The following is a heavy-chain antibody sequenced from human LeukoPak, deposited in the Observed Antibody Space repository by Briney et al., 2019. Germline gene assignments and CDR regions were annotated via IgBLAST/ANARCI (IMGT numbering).Heavy chain of an antibody. D-gene: IGHD1-1*01. V-gene: IGHV4-38-2*01. J-gene: IGHJ5*02. Sequence: ETLSLTCAVSGYSISSGYYWGWIRQPPGKGLQWIGSIFQRGYSYYNPSLNSRATISVDTSRNQFSLKLSSVTAADTAVYYCAGDKETTGNGRPNWFDPWGQGTLVTVSS. CDR1: GYSISSGYY. CDR2: IFQRGYS. CDR3: AGDKETTGNGRPNWFDP.